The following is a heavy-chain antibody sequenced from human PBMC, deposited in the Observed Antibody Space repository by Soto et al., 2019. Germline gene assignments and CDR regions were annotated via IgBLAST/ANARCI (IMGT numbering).Heavy chain of an antibody. D-gene: IGHD3-10*01. CDR3: ARDHDYYGSGSPENWFDP. V-gene: IGHV4-39*02. Sequence: SEALSLTCTVSGGSISSSSYYWGWIRQPPGKGLEWIGSIYYSGSTYYNPSLKSRVTISVDTSKNQFSLKLSSVTAADTAVYYCARDHDYYGSGSPENWFDPWGQGTLVTVSS. CDR2: IYYSGST. J-gene: IGHJ5*02. CDR1: GGSISSSSYY.